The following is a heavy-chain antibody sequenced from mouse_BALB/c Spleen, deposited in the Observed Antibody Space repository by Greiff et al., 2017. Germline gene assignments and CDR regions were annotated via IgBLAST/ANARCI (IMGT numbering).Heavy chain of an antibody. D-gene: IGHD2-12*01. J-gene: IGHJ4*01. CDR3: ARYDGVFYYAMDY. Sequence: QVQLKESGAELMKPGASVKISCKATGYTFSSYWIEWVKQRPGHGLEWIGEILPGSGSTNYNEKFKGKATFTADTSSNTAYMQLSSLTSEDSAVYYCARYDGVFYYAMDYWGQGTSVTVSS. CDR2: ILPGSGST. CDR1: GYTFSSYW. V-gene: IGHV1-9*01.